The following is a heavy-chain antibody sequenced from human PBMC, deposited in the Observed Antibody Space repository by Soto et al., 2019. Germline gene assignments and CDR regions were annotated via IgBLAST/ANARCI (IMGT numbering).Heavy chain of an antibody. CDR1: GGSINSGDYY. D-gene: IGHD3-3*01. J-gene: IGHJ4*02. V-gene: IGHV4-30-4*01. CDR2: IYYSGST. CDR3: AGDGFFGRSGYFDY. Sequence: PSETLSLTCTVSGGSINSGDYYWTWIRQPPGKGLEWIGYIYYSGSTYYNPSLKSRVTISIDTSKNQFSLKLSSVTAADTAVYYCAGDGFFGRSGYFDYWGQGTLVTVSS.